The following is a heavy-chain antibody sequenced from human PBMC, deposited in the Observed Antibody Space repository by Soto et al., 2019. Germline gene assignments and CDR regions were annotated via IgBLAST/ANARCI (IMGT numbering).Heavy chain of an antibody. J-gene: IGHJ4*02. CDR2: INWNGGST. Sequence: PGGSLRLSCAASGFTFDDYGMSWVRQAPGKGLEWVSGINWNGGSTGYADTVKGRFTISRDNAKNSLYLQMNSLRAEDTALYYCARTYYDTSGYKYWGQGTLVTVSS. CDR1: GFTFDDYG. V-gene: IGHV3-20*04. CDR3: ARTYYDTSGYKY. D-gene: IGHD3-22*01.